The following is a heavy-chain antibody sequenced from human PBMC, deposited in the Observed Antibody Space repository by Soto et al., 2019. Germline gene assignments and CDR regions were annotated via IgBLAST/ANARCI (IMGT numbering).Heavy chain of an antibody. CDR1: GFTFSSYV. D-gene: IGHD3-22*01. CDR3: AKEMGDYYDSSGSWFDP. J-gene: IGHJ5*02. CDR2: ISGSGDNT. V-gene: IGHV3-23*01. Sequence: EVQLLESGGGLLQPGGSLRLSCAASGFTFSSYVMSWVRQAPGKGLEWVSGISGSGDNTYYADSVKGRFTISRDNSKNTLFLQMNSLRAEETALYFCAKEMGDYYDSSGSWFDPWGQGTLVTVSS.